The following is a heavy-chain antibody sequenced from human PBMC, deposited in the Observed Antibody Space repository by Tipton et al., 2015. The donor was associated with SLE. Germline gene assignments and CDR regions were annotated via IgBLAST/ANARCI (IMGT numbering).Heavy chain of an antibody. V-gene: IGHV3-23*03. CDR1: GFTFSAYG. CDR3: AKDSSPYDILTGRPFDY. CDR2: IYSGGST. Sequence: SLRLSCAASGFTFSAYGMSWVRQAPGKGLEWVSIIYSGGSTYYADSVKGRFTISRDNSKNTLYLQMNSLRAEDTAVYYCAKDSSPYDILTGRPFDYWGQGTLVTVSS. J-gene: IGHJ4*02. D-gene: IGHD3-9*01.